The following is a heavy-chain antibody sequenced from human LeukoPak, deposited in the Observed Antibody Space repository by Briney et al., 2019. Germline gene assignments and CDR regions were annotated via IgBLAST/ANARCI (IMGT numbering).Heavy chain of an antibody. Sequence: SETLSLTCTVSGGSISSYYWSWIRQPPGKGLEWIGEINHSGSINYNPSLESRVTISVDTSKKQFSLKLSSVTAADTAVYYCARGPWIHLELYSYGYDFWGQGTLVTVSS. D-gene: IGHD5-18*01. V-gene: IGHV4-34*01. CDR1: GGSISSYY. J-gene: IGHJ4*02. CDR3: ARGPWIHLELYSYGYDF. CDR2: INHSGSI.